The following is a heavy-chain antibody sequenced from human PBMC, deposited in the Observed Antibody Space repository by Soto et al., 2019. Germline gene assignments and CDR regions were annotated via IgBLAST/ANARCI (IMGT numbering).Heavy chain of an antibody. Sequence: QVQLVESGGGVVQPGRSLRLSCAASGIIFSTYGMHWVRQAPGKGLEWVAVISHDGSTIYYADSVKGRFTISRDNSKNTLFRQRSSLRAEDTAVYYCANPVQENGYHYEIWYSDLWGRGTLVTVSS. CDR3: ANPVQENGYHYEIWYSDL. J-gene: IGHJ2*01. CDR1: GIIFSTYG. CDR2: ISHDGSTI. D-gene: IGHD3-22*01. V-gene: IGHV3-30*18.